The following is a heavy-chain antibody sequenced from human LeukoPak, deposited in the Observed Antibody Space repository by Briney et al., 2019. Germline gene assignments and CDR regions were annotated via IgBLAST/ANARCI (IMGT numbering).Heavy chain of an antibody. CDR3: ARDLAEYYDILTGTHDY. CDR2: IYYSGST. D-gene: IGHD3-9*01. V-gene: IGHV4-39*07. Sequence: PSETLSLTCTVSGGSISSSSYYWGWIRQPPGKGLEWIGSIYYSGSTYYNPSLKSRVTISVDTSKNQFSLKLSSVTAADTAVYYCARDLAEYYDILTGTHDYWGQGTLVTVSS. J-gene: IGHJ4*02. CDR1: GGSISSSSYY.